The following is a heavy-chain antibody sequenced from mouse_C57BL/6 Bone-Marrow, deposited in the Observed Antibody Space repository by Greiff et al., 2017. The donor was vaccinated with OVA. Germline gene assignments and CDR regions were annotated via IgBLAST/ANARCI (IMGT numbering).Heavy chain of an antibody. CDR1: GFSLTSYG. V-gene: IGHV2-2*01. Sequence: VQLQQSGPGLVQPSQSLSITCPVSGFSLTSYGVHWVRQSPGKGLEWLGVIWSGGSTDYNAAFISRLSISKDNSKSQVFFKMNSLQADDTAIYYCAGLRRDYYAMDYWGQGTSVTVSS. CDR2: IWSGGST. D-gene: IGHD2-12*01. J-gene: IGHJ4*01. CDR3: AGLRRDYYAMDY.